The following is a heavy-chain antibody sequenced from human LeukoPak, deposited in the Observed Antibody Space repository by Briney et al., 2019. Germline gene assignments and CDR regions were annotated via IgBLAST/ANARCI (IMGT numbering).Heavy chain of an antibody. CDR2: ISYDGSNK. D-gene: IGHD6-19*01. CDR1: GFTFSSYA. CDR3: ARVGEQWLVGSFDY. Sequence: GGSLRLSCAASGFTFSSYAMHWVRQAPGKGLEWVAVISYDGSNKYYADSVKGRFTISRDNSKNTLYLQMNSLGAEDTAVYYCARVGEQWLVGSFDYWGQGTLVTVSS. J-gene: IGHJ4*02. V-gene: IGHV3-30-3*01.